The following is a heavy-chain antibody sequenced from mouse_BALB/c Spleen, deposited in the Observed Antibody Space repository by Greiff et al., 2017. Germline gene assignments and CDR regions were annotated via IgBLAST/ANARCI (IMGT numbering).Heavy chain of an antibody. CDR3: ARRAMITYYAMDY. CDR1: GYSITSGYY. D-gene: IGHD2-4*01. Sequence: EVQLQESGPGLVKPSQSLSLTCSVTGYSITSGYYWNWIRQFPGNKLEWMGYISYDGSNNYNPSLKNRISITRDTSKNQFFLKLNSVTTEDTATYYCARRAMITYYAMDYWGQGTSVTVSS. CDR2: ISYDGSN. V-gene: IGHV3-6*02. J-gene: IGHJ4*01.